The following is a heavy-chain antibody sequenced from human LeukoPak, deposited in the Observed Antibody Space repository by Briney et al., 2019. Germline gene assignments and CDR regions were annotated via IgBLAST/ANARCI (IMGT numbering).Heavy chain of an antibody. J-gene: IGHJ3*02. Sequence: GGSLRLSCAASGFTFSSYAMSWVRQAPGKGLEWVSAISGSGGSTYYADPVKGRFTISRDNSKNTLYLQMNSLRAEDTAVYYCAKDLGVGALGPHDAFDIWGQGTMVTVSS. CDR1: GFTFSSYA. CDR2: ISGSGGST. CDR3: AKDLGVGALGPHDAFDI. V-gene: IGHV3-23*01. D-gene: IGHD1-26*01.